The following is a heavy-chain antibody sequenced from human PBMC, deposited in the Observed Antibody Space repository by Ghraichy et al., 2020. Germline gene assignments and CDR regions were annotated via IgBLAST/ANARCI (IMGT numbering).Heavy chain of an antibody. CDR3: ASRNWNYFDY. V-gene: IGHV3-7*01. D-gene: IGHD1-1*01. CDR2: IKRDGSEK. J-gene: IGHJ4*02. Sequence: GESLNISCAASGFTFTNYWMSWVRQAPGKGLEWVANIKRDGSEKYYVDSVEGRFTISRDNAKKSVYLQMNSLRAEDTAVYYCASRNWNYFDYWGQGTLVSVSS. CDR1: GFTFTNYW.